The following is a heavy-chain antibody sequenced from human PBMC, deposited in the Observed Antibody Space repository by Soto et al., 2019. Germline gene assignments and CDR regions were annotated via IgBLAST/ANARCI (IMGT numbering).Heavy chain of an antibody. J-gene: IGHJ4*02. CDR2: IRVYNGNT. CDR1: GYTFSRYG. CDR3: ARKEDYGDYVDY. Sequence: ASVKVSCKASGYTFSRYGISWVRQAPGQGLEWMGWIRVYNGNTKYAQKVQDRVTMTTDTSTSTAYMELRSLRSDDTAVYYCARKEDYGDYVDYWGQGTLVPVSS. V-gene: IGHV1-18*04. D-gene: IGHD4-17*01.